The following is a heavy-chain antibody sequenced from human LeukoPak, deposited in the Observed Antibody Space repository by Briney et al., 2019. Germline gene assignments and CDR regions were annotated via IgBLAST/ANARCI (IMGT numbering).Heavy chain of an antibody. J-gene: IGHJ4*02. CDR2: IYYSGST. CDR3: ARLRVSGYSSGPSDY. V-gene: IGHV4-59*08. D-gene: IGHD6-19*01. Sequence: PSETLSLTCTVSGGSISSYYWSWIRQPPGKGLEWIGYIYYSGSTYYNPSLKSRVTISVDTSKNQFSLKLSSVTAADTAVYYCARLRVSGYSSGPSDYWGQGTLVTVSS. CDR1: GGSISSYY.